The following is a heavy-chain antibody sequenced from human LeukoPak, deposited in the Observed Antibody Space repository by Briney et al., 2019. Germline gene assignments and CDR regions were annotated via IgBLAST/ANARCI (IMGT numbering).Heavy chain of an antibody. CDR2: IIPIFGIA. CDR3: ARAGSGDYYYYGMDV. Sequence: ASVKVSCKASGGTFSSYAISWVRQAPGQGLEWMGRIIPIFGIANYAQKFQGRVTITADKSTSTAYMELSSLRSEDTAVYYCARAGSGDYYYYGMDVWGQGTTVTVSS. V-gene: IGHV1-69*04. J-gene: IGHJ6*02. CDR1: GGTFSSYA. D-gene: IGHD3-10*01.